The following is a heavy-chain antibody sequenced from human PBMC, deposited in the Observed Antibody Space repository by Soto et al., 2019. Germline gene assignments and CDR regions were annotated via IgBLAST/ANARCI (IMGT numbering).Heavy chain of an antibody. CDR3: ARHRSGSVHYFDY. CDR2: IYYSGST. Sequence: SETLSLTCTVSGGSISSYYWSWIRQPPGKGLEWIGYIYYSGSTNYNPSLKSRVTISVDTSKNQFSLKLSSVTAADTAVYYCARHRSGSVHYFDYWGQGTLVTAPQ. CDR1: GGSISSYY. V-gene: IGHV4-59*01. D-gene: IGHD3-3*01. J-gene: IGHJ4*02.